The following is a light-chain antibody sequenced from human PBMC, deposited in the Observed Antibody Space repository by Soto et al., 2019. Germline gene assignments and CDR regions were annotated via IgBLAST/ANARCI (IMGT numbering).Light chain of an antibody. CDR1: QSISSW. Sequence: DIQMTQSPSTLSASVGDRVTITYRASQSISSWFAWYQQKPGKAPKLLIYDASSLESGVPSRFSGSGSGTEVTLTISSLQPDDFATYYGQQYNSYWGTFGQGTKVEIK. J-gene: IGKJ1*01. CDR2: DAS. V-gene: IGKV1-5*01. CDR3: QQYNSYWGT.